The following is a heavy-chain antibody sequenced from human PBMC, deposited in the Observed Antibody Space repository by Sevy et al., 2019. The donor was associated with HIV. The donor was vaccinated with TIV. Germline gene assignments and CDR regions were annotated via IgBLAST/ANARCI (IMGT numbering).Heavy chain of an antibody. Sequence: VKVSCKASGGTFSSYAISWVRQAPGQGLEWMGGIIPIFGTANYAQKFQGRVTITADESTSTAYMELSSLRSEDTVVYYCASLVDIVVVPAARGTRRAFDIWGQGTMVTVSS. CDR1: GGTFSSYA. J-gene: IGHJ3*02. CDR2: IIPIFGTA. CDR3: ASLVDIVVVPAARGTRRAFDI. V-gene: IGHV1-69*13. D-gene: IGHD2-2*01.